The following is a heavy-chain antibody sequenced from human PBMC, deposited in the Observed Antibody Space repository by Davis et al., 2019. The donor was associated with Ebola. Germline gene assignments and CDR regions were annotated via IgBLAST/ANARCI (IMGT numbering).Heavy chain of an antibody. CDR3: ARAVGELLLDTYGMDV. CDR2: INPNGGRT. J-gene: IGHJ6*02. V-gene: IGHV1-46*01. CDR1: GYTLTSYY. D-gene: IGHD1-26*01. Sequence: ASVTVSRQASGYTLTSYYMHWVRQAPGQGLEWMGIINPNGGRTSYAQKFQGRVTMTRDTSTHTVYMELNSLRSEDTDVNYCARAVGELLLDTYGMDVWGQGTTVTVSS.